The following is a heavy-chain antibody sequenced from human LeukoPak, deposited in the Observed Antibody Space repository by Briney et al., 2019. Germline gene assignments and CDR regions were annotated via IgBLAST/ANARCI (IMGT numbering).Heavy chain of an antibody. D-gene: IGHD1-7*01. CDR2: MYSSGTT. J-gene: IGHJ4*02. CDR3: ARVFIRWNLPYYLDY. Sequence: GGSLRLSCAASGFTVGSNYMSWVRQAPGRGLEWVSVMYSSGTTHYADSVKGRFTISRDNSKNMLYLQMNSLRAEDTAVYYCARVFIRWNLPYYLDYWGQGTLVTVSS. V-gene: IGHV3-66*01. CDR1: GFTVGSNY.